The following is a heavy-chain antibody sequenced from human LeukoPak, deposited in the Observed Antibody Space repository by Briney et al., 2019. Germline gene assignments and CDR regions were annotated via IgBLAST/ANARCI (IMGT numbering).Heavy chain of an antibody. CDR1: GVSISDTSFY. Sequence: PSETLSLTCTVSGVSISDTSFYWGWIRQPPGKGLEWIGYIFSTGDTYYNSSLQSRITISVDTSKNQFSLRLTSVTAADTAVYYCALVDEGYWGQGTLVTVSS. CDR3: ALVDEGY. V-gene: IGHV4-39*01. J-gene: IGHJ4*02. CDR2: IFSTGDT.